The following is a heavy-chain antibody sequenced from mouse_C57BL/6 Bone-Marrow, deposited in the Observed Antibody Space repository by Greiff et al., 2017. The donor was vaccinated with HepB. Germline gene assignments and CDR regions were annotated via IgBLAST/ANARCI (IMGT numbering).Heavy chain of an antibody. CDR2: IYPSDSDT. CDR1: GYTFTSYW. D-gene: IGHD2-5*01. V-gene: IGHV1-74*01. Sequence: QVQLQQPGAELVKPGASVKVSCKASGYTFTSYWMHWVKQRPGQGLEWIGRIYPSDSDTNYNQKFKGKATLTVDKSSSTAYMQLGSLISEDAAVYYCAIHSNWFAYWGQGTLVTVSA. CDR3: AIHSNWFAY. J-gene: IGHJ3*01.